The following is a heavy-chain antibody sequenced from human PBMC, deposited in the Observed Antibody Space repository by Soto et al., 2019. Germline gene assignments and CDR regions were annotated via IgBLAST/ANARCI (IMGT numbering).Heavy chain of an antibody. CDR1: GGSISSGDYY. J-gene: IGHJ4*02. D-gene: IGHD5-12*01. CDR3: ARDDWDGYNSFDY. V-gene: IGHV4-30-4*01. Sequence: QVQLQESGPGLVKPSQTLSLTCTVSGGSISSGDYYWSWIRQPPGKGLEWIGYIYYSGRTYYNPSLKSRVTISVDTSKNQFSLKLSSVTAADTAVYYCARDDWDGYNSFDYWGQGTLVTVSS. CDR2: IYYSGRT.